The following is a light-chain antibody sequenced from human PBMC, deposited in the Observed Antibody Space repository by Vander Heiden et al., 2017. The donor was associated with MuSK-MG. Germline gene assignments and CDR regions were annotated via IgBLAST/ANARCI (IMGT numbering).Light chain of an antibody. CDR2: LGS. Sequence: DIVMTQSPLSLPVTPGEPASISGRSSQSLLHSNGYNYLDWYLQKPGQSPQLLIYLGSNRASGVPDRFSGSGSGTDFTLKISRVEAEDVGVYYCRQALQTPLTFGGGTKVEIK. CDR1: QSLLHSNGYNY. CDR3: RQALQTPLT. V-gene: IGKV2-28*01. J-gene: IGKJ4*01.